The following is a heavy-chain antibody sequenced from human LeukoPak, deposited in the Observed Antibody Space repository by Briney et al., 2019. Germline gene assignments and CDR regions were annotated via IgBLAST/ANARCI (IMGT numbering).Heavy chain of an antibody. D-gene: IGHD6-19*01. J-gene: IGHJ4*02. V-gene: IGHV3-15*01. CDR2: IKSKTDGGTT. CDR1: GFTFSDVW. CDR3: TTEVAGFDN. Sequence: PGGSLRLSCAASGFTFSDVWMAWVRQAPGKGLEWVGRIKSKTDGGTTAYAAPVKGRFTISRDDSKNRLFLQMNNLKSEDSGIYYCTTEVAGFDNWGQGGLVTVSS.